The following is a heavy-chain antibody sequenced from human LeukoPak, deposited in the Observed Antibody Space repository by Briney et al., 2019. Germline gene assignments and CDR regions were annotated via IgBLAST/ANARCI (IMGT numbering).Heavy chain of an antibody. CDR2: INHSGST. CDR1: GGSFSGFY. D-gene: IGHD2-8*01. V-gene: IGHV4-34*01. CDR3: ARGGGYCTNNVCPPWFDP. J-gene: IGHJ5*02. Sequence: SETLSLTCSVYGGSFSGFYWNWIRQPPGKGLEWIGEINHSGSTHYSPSLKSRLSISVDPSKNQFSLKLSSVTAADTTVYYCARGGGYCTNNVCPPWFDPWGQGALVTVSS.